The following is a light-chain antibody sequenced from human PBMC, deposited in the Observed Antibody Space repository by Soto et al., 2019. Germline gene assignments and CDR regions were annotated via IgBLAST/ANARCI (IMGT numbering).Light chain of an antibody. V-gene: IGKV1-5*01. CDR2: DAS. Sequence: DIQMTQSPSTLSASVGERVTITCRASQSISSWLAWYQQKPGKAPKLLIYDASSLESGVPSRFSGSGSGTEFTLTISSLQPDDFATYYCQEYNSYPPWTFGQGTKVEIK. J-gene: IGKJ1*01. CDR3: QEYNSYPPWT. CDR1: QSISSW.